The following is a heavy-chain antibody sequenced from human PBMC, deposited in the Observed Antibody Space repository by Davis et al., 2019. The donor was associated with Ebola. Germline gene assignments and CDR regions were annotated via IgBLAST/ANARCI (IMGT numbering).Heavy chain of an antibody. D-gene: IGHD3-3*01. Sequence: GGSLRLSCAASGFTFSIYTINWVRQAPGKGLEWVSSVSGSGGSTYYADSVKGRFTISRDNSKNTLYLQMNSLRAEDTAVYYCAKDNGYYDFWSGYYLGWFDPWGQGTLVTVSS. V-gene: IGHV3-23*01. CDR3: AKDNGYYDFWSGYYLGWFDP. J-gene: IGHJ5*02. CDR2: VSGSGGST. CDR1: GFTFSIYT.